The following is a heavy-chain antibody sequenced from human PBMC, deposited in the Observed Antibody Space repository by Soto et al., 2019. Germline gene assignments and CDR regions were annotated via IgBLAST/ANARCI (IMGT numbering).Heavy chain of an antibody. D-gene: IGHD3-22*01. CDR3: ATGDTYFYYSSGYYDY. Sequence: PSETLSLTCTVSGGSISSYYWSWIRQPPGKGLEWIGYIYYSGSTNYNPSLKSRVTISVDTSKDQFSLKLSSVTAADTAMYYCATGDTYFYYSSGYYDYWGQGTLVTVSS. CDR2: IYYSGST. J-gene: IGHJ4*02. CDR1: GGSISSYY. V-gene: IGHV4-59*01.